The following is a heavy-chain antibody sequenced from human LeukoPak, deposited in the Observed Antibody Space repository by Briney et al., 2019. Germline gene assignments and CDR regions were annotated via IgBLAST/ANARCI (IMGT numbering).Heavy chain of an antibody. Sequence: SETLSLTCTVSGGSITTYWWSWIRQPPGKGLEWIAYMCYTGSTNYNPSLKSRVAISVDTSKNQVSLKLSSVTAADTAVYYCARHFSITGGRLSGYWLDPWGQGTLVTVSS. J-gene: IGHJ5*02. V-gene: IGHV4-59*08. CDR2: MCYTGST. D-gene: IGHD7-27*01. CDR3: ARHFSITGGRLSGYWLDP. CDR1: GGSITTYW.